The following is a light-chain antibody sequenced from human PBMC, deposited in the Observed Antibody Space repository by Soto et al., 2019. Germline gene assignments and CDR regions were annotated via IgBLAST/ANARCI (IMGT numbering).Light chain of an antibody. CDR3: HQYNDFQYT. Sequence: DIQMTQSPSTLSASVGDGVTITCRASQSIGSWLAWYQQKPGKAPKLLIYKATNLQSGVPSRFSGSGSGTDFSLTISSLQPVDSATYFCHQYNDFQYTFGPGTKLEI. CDR1: QSIGSW. J-gene: IGKJ2*01. CDR2: KAT. V-gene: IGKV1-5*03.